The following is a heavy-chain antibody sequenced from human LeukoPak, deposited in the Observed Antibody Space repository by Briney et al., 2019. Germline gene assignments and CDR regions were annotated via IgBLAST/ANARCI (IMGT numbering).Heavy chain of an antibody. J-gene: IGHJ4*02. Sequence: ASVKVSCKASGYTFTSYAMRWVRQAPGQRLEWMGWINAGNGNTKYSQKFQGRVTITRDTSASTAYMELSSLRSEDTAVYYCARDRYGSGSYCLFDYWGQGTLVTVSS. CDR3: ARDRYGSGSYCLFDY. CDR1: GYTFTSYA. D-gene: IGHD3-10*01. CDR2: INAGNGNT. V-gene: IGHV1-3*01.